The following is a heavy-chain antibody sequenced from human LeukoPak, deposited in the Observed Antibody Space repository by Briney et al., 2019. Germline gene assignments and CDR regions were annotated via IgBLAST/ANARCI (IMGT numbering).Heavy chain of an antibody. J-gene: IGHJ3*02. V-gene: IGHV4-59*01. D-gene: IGHD3-22*01. Sequence: SETLSLTCTVSGGSISSYYWSWIRQPPGKGLEWIGYIYYSGSTNYNPSLKSRVTISVDTSKNQFSLKLSSVTAADPAVYYCASPIAPGAFDIWGQGTMVTVSS. CDR3: ASPIAPGAFDI. CDR2: IYYSGST. CDR1: GGSISSYY.